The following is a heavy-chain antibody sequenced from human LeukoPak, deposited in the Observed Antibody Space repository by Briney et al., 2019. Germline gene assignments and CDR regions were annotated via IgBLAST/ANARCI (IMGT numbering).Heavy chain of an antibody. CDR1: GGSFSGYY. D-gene: IGHD3-16*01. V-gene: IGHV4-34*01. Sequence: PSETLSLTCEVYGGSFSGYYWSFIRQTPGKGLEWIGEISHSGSTNNHGSLKSRLTISVDTSKNRFSLKLNSVTAADTAVYYCASFRWGIGFEYWGQGTLVTVSS. CDR3: ASFRWGIGFEY. J-gene: IGHJ4*02. CDR2: ISHSGST.